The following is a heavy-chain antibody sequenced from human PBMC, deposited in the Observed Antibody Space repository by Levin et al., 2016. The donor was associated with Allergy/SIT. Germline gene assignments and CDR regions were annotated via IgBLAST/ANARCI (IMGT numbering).Heavy chain of an antibody. CDR2: IYPGDSDT. D-gene: IGHD6-13*01. CDR3: ARHSLAAAGTYYYYGMDV. Sequence: VRQMPGKGLEWMGIIYPGDSDTRYSPSFQGHVTISADKSISTAYLQWSSLKASDTAMYYCARHSLAAAGTYYYYGMDVWGQGTTVTVSS. V-gene: IGHV5-51*01. J-gene: IGHJ6*02.